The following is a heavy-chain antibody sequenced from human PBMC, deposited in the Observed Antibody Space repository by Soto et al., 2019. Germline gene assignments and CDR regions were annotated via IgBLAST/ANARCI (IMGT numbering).Heavy chain of an antibody. CDR3: VREAYIGYGHAIDY. V-gene: IGHV5-51*01. CDR2: IYPDDSDT. Sequence: PGESLKISCQASGYSFSNFWIAWVRQMPGEGLEWLGIIYPDDSDTRYSPSFLGQVTISVDTSKNQFSLRLTSVTAADTAIYYCVREAYIGYGHAIDYWGQGTLVTVSS. CDR1: GYSFSNFW. J-gene: IGHJ4*02. D-gene: IGHD5-12*01.